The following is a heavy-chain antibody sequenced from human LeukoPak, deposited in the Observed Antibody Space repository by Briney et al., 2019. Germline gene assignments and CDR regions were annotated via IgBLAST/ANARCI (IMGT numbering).Heavy chain of an antibody. CDR2: IYHSGST. CDR3: ARGPYSYDSSGAFDI. V-gene: IGHV4-38-2*02. Sequence: SETLSLTCTVSGGSISSGYYWGWIGQPPGKGLEWIGSIYHSGSTYYNPSLKSRVTISVDTSKNQFSLKLSSVTAADTAVYFCARGPYSYDSSGAFDIWGQGTMVTVSS. D-gene: IGHD3-22*01. CDR1: GGSISSGYY. J-gene: IGHJ3*02.